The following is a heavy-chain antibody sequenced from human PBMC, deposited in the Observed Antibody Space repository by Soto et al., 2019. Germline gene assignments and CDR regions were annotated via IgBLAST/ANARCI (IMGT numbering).Heavy chain of an antibody. CDR3: ARSSGYYYLEY. D-gene: IGHD3-22*01. CDR1: GYTFTNYA. V-gene: IGHV1-3*01. CDR2: INAGNGNT. Sequence: QVQLVQSGAEVKKPGASVKASCKASGYTFTNYAMHWVRQAPGQRLEWMGWINAGNGNTKYSQQFQGRVTITRDTSASTAYMELSSLRSEDTAVYYCARSSGYYYLEYWGQGTLVTVSS. J-gene: IGHJ4*02.